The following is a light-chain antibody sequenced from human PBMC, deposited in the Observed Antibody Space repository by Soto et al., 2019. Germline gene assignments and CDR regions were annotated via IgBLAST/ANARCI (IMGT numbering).Light chain of an antibody. Sequence: QSVLTQPASVSGSPGQSITISCTGTSSHVGSYNLVSWYQQHPGKAPKLMIYEGSKRPSGVSNRFSGSKSGNTASLTISGLQAEDEADYYCCSYAGSSTLYVVFGGGTQLTVL. CDR1: SSHVGSYNL. V-gene: IGLV2-23*01. CDR3: CSYAGSSTLYVV. J-gene: IGLJ2*01. CDR2: EGS.